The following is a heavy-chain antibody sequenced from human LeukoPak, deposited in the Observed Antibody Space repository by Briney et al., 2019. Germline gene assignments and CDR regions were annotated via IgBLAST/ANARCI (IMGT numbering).Heavy chain of an antibody. Sequence: GGSLRLSCAASGFTFSSYAMSWVRQAPGKGLEWVSAISGSGGSTYYADSVKGRFTISRDNSKNTLYLQMNSLRAEDTAVYYCARRSYYDILTGYYTTSPYYGMDVWGKGTTVTVSS. CDR3: ARRSYYDILTGYYTTSPYYGMDV. CDR2: ISGSGGST. CDR1: GFTFSSYA. J-gene: IGHJ6*04. D-gene: IGHD3-9*01. V-gene: IGHV3-23*01.